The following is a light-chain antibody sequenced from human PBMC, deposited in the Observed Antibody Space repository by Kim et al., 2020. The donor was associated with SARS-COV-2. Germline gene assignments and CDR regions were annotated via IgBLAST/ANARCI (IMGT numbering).Light chain of an antibody. Sequence: QSALTQPASVSGSPGQSITISCTGTSSGIGTYNLVSWYQQHPGKAPKLIIYEVSKRPSGVSNRFSGSKSGNTASLTISGLQAEDEGDYYCCSSEDDIRVFGGGTKVTV. V-gene: IGLV2-23*02. CDR2: EVS. CDR1: SSGIGTYNL. J-gene: IGLJ3*02. CDR3: CSSEDDIRV.